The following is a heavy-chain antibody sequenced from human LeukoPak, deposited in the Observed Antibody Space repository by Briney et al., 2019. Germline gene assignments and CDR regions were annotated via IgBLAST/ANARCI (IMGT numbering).Heavy chain of an antibody. V-gene: IGHV3-30*04. CDR1: GFTFSSYA. CDR2: ISYDGSNK. CDR3: AREGGYCSGGSCYFDAFDI. J-gene: IGHJ3*02. D-gene: IGHD2-15*01. Sequence: PGGSLRLSCAASGFTFSSYAMHWVRQAPGKGLEWVAVISYDGSNKYYVDSVKGRFTISRDNSKNTLYLKMNSLRAEDTAVYNCAREGGYCSGGSCYFDAFDIWGQGTMVTVSS.